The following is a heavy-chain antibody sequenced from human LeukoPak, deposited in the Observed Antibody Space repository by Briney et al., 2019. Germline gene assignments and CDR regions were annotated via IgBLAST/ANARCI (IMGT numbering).Heavy chain of an antibody. CDR3: ARDVSRTSRTWL. CDR1: GGSITDTNYY. CDR2: IYYTGTT. Sequence: SETLSLTCSVSGGSITDTNYYWAWIRQTPGKGLEWIANIYYTGTTYYNPSLKSRVTISVDTSNNQFSLKLSSVTAADTAVYYCARDVSRTSRTWLRGQGTVVTVSS. D-gene: IGHD2-2*01. J-gene: IGHJ3*01. V-gene: IGHV4-39*01.